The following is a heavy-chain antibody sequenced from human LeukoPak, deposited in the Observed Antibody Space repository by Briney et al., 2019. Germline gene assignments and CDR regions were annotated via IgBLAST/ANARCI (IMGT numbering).Heavy chain of an antibody. Sequence: GGSLRLSCAASGFTFSSYGMHWVRQTPGKGLEWVALISFDGSIEYYVDSVTGRFTISRDNSKNTLFLQMNSLRPEDTAVYYCAKDSDIAVAGSDDALDVWGQGTMVTVSS. D-gene: IGHD6-19*01. J-gene: IGHJ3*01. CDR2: ISFDGSIE. V-gene: IGHV3-30*18. CDR3: AKDSDIAVAGSDDALDV. CDR1: GFTFSSYG.